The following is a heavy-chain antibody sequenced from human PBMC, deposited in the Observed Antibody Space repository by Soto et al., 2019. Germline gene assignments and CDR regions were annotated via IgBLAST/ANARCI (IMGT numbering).Heavy chain of an antibody. CDR3: AREKRANGYFDY. Sequence: EVQLVESGGGLVQPGGSLRLSCAASGFTFSNYLMSWVRQAPGKGLEWVANIKQDGSEKYYVASVNGRFTISRDNAKNSLYLQMNSLRADDTAVYYWAREKRANGYFDYWGQGTLVTVSS. CDR2: IKQDGSEK. V-gene: IGHV3-7*01. CDR1: GFTFSNYL. D-gene: IGHD6-25*01. J-gene: IGHJ4*02.